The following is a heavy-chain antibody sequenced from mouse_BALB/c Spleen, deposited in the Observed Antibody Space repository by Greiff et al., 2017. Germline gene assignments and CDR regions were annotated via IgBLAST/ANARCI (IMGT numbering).Heavy chain of an antibody. D-gene: IGHD2-2*01. CDR2: IWAGGST. CDR1: GFSLTSYG. CDR3: ARDGGYDRWYFDV. Sequence: VKVVESGPGLVAPSQSLSITCTVSGFSLTSYGVHWVRQPPGKGLEWLGVIWAGGSTNYNSALMSRLSISKDNSKSQVFLKMNSLQTDDTAMYYCARDGGYDRWYFDVWGAGTTVTVSS. V-gene: IGHV2-9*02. J-gene: IGHJ1*01.